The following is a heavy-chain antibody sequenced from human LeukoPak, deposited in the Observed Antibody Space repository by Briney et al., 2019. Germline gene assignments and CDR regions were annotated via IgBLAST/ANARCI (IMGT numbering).Heavy chain of an antibody. Sequence: SETLSLTCTVSGGSTSSYYWSWIRQPPGKGLEWIGHIYYSGSTNYNPSLKSRVTISVDTSKNQFSLKLSSVTAADTAVYYCARGAGGPWVYWGQGTLVTVSS. CDR1: GGSTSSYY. CDR2: IYYSGST. V-gene: IGHV4-59*01. CDR3: ARGAGGPWVY. D-gene: IGHD2-15*01. J-gene: IGHJ4*02.